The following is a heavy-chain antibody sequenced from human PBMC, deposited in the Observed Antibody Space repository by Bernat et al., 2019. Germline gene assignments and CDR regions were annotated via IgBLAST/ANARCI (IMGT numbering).Heavy chain of an antibody. CDR2: TSHDVTNI. CDR1: GFTFSSSI. Sequence: QEQLVESGGGVVQPGGSLRLSCAASGFTFSSSIIHWVRQAPGKGLEWVAVTSHDVTNIYNADSVKGRFTISRDNSKNTVYLQKNSLRAEDTAVYYCARGSYSSGWCDVFDIWGQGTKITVSS. V-gene: IGHV3-30-3*01. CDR3: ARGSYSSGWCDVFDI. J-gene: IGHJ3*02. D-gene: IGHD6-19*01.